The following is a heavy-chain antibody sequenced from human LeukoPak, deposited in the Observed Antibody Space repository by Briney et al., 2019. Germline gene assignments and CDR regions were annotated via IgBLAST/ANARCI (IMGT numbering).Heavy chain of an antibody. CDR3: ARGRSAAGPLHYFDS. V-gene: IGHV3-48*02. D-gene: IGHD6-13*01. Sequence: GCLTLSCAVSALTFSSNSMDCVRQLPGNGLEWVSYISTSSSTIYDADSVKGRFTISRDNAKNSLYLQMNSLRDEDTAVYYCARGRSAAGPLHYFDSWGQGTLVTVSS. CDR2: ISTSSSTI. J-gene: IGHJ4*02. CDR1: ALTFSSNS.